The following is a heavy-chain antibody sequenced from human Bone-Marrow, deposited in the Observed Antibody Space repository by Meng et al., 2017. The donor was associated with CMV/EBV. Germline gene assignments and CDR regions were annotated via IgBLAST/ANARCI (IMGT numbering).Heavy chain of an antibody. CDR1: GGTFSSYA. V-gene: IGHV1-8*02. J-gene: IGHJ5*02. CDR2: MNPNSGNT. D-gene: IGHD3-10*01. Sequence: ASVKVSCKASGGTFSSYAISWVRQATGQGLEWMGWMNPNSGNTGYAQKFQGRVTMTRNTSISTAYMELSSLRSEDTAVYYCARGVGMVLLWFGGSDWFDPWGQGPLVTVSS. CDR3: ARGVGMVLLWFGGSDWFDP.